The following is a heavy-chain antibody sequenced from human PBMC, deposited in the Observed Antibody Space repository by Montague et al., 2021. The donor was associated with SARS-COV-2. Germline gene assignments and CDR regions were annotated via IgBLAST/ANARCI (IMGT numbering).Heavy chain of an antibody. CDR2: LYYSATS. CDR1: SGSIRSSCYY. V-gene: IGHV4-39*02. D-gene: IGHD3-10*01. CDR3: ARGMLRGVTTPFDY. J-gene: IGHJ4*02. Sequence: SETLSLTCSVSSGSIRSSCYYWGRLPPPPGLELMWNVNLYYSATSNYNPSLQSRVTISVDTSKNHLSLRLSSVTAADTAVYSCARGMLRGVTTPFDYWGQGSQVTVSS.